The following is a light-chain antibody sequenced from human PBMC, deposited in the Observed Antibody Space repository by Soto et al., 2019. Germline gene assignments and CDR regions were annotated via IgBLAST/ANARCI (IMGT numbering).Light chain of an antibody. Sequence: DIQMTRSPSSLSSSIGDRVTITCRASQSITNYLNWYQQTPGKAPKLLIYAASTLQSGVPSRFSGSGSGTDFTLSIGSLQPEDFATYYCQQSYSTPRTFGQGTKVDIK. CDR3: QQSYSTPRT. V-gene: IGKV1-39*01. J-gene: IGKJ1*01. CDR2: AAS. CDR1: QSITNY.